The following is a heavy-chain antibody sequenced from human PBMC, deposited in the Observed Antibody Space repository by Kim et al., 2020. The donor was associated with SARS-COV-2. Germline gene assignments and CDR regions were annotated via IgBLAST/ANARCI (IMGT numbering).Heavy chain of an antibody. Sequence: GGSLRLSCAASGFTFSSYGMHWVRQAPGKGLEWVAVIWYDGSNKYYADSVKGRFTISRDNSKNTLYLQMNSLRAEDTAVYYCARDYGSGSQPNAFDIWGQGTMVTVSS. J-gene: IGHJ3*02. CDR2: IWYDGSNK. CDR1: GFTFSSYG. CDR3: ARDYGSGSQPNAFDI. V-gene: IGHV3-33*01. D-gene: IGHD3-10*01.